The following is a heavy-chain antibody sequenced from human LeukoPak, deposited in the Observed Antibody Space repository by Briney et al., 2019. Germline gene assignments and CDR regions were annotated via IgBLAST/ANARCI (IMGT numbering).Heavy chain of an antibody. D-gene: IGHD3-10*01. J-gene: IGHJ4*02. CDR1: GFTFSSYS. CDR2: ISYDGSNK. V-gene: IGHV3-30*03. Sequence: GGSLRLSCAASGFTFSSYSIHWVRQAPGKGLEWVAVISYDGSNKYYADSVKGRFTISRDNSKNTLYLEMNSLRTEDTAVYYCTTYGSGRKFDYWGQGILVTVSS. CDR3: TTYGSGRKFDY.